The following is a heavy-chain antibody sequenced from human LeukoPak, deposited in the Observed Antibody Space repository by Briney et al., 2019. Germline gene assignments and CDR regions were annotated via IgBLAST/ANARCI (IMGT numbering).Heavy chain of an antibody. CDR1: GFTFSSHA. Sequence: GGSLRLSCAASGFTFSSHAMSWVRQAPGKGPEWVSAISGSGASTYYADSVEGQFTISRDNSKNTFYLQMSSLRAEDTAVYYCARYAGKYSYGYSDLDCWGQGILVTVSS. V-gene: IGHV3-23*01. CDR3: ARYAGKYSYGYSDLDC. CDR2: ISGSGAST. J-gene: IGHJ4*02. D-gene: IGHD5-18*01.